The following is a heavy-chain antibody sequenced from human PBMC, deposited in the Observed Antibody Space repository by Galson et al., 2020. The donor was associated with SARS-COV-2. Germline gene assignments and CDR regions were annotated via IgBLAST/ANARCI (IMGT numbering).Heavy chain of an antibody. D-gene: IGHD3-22*01. CDR2: ISNSSRTI. Sequence: GGSLRLSCAASGFTFSTIRMNWVRQAPGKGLEWVSYISNSSRTIHYAGSVKGRFTISRDNAKNSLDLQMNSLRAEDTALYYCARGQWLSAWGQGTLVTVSS. V-gene: IGHV3-48*01. J-gene: IGHJ5*02. CDR3: ARGQWLSA. CDR1: GFTFSTIR.